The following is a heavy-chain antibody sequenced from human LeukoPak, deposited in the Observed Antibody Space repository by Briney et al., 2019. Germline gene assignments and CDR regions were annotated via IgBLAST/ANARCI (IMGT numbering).Heavy chain of an antibody. J-gene: IGHJ2*01. V-gene: IGHV7-4-1*02. CDR1: GYTFTRYA. CDR3: ARGGRSTGPLNYWYFDL. D-gene: IGHD1-1*01. CDR2: INTNTGNP. Sequence: SSVKVPCKASGYTFTRYAMNWLRQAPGQGLEWMGWINTNTGNPTYAQGFTGRFVFSLDTSVSTAYLQISSLKAEDTAVYYCARGGRSTGPLNYWYFDLWGRGTLVTVSS.